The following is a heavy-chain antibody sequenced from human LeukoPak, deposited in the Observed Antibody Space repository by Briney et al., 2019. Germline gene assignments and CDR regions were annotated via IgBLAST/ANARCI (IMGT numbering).Heavy chain of an antibody. CDR1: GGTFTSYA. J-gene: IGHJ5*02. V-gene: IGHV1-2*06. Sequence: ASVKLSCKASGGTFTSYAISWVRQAPGQGLEWMGRINPNSGGTNYAQKFQGRVTMTRDTSISTAYMELSRLRSDDTAVYYCARDWLGPWGQGTLVTVSS. CDR3: ARDWLGP. CDR2: INPNSGGT. D-gene: IGHD3-22*01.